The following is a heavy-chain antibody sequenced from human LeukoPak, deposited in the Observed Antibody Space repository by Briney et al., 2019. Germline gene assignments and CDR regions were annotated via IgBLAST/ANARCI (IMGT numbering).Heavy chain of an antibody. CDR1: GFTFDDYA. Sequence: GGSLRLSCAASGFTFDDYAMHWVRQAPGKGLEWVSGISWNSGSIGYADSVKGRFTISRDNAKNSLYLQTNSLRAEDTASYYCAKSYGSGSYFDYWGQGTLVTVSS. CDR3: AKSYGSGSYFDY. D-gene: IGHD3-10*01. CDR2: ISWNSGSI. J-gene: IGHJ4*02. V-gene: IGHV3-9*01.